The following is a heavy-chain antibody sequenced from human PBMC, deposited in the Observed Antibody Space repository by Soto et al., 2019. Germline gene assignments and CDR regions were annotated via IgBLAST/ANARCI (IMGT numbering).Heavy chain of an antibody. CDR3: ARESEDLTSNFDY. J-gene: IGHJ4*02. CDR1: GFTLSDHY. V-gene: IGHV3-72*01. Sequence: PGGSLRLSCAGSGFTLSDHYIDWVRQAPGKGLEWVGRSRDKAQGYSTAYAASVKGRFTISRDNAKNSLYLEMNSLRAEDTAVYYCARESEDLTSNFDYWGQGTLVTVSS. CDR2: SRDKAQGYST.